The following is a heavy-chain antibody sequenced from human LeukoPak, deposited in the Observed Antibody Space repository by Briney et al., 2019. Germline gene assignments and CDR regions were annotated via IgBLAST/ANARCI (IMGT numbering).Heavy chain of an antibody. J-gene: IGHJ4*02. D-gene: IGHD2-15*01. V-gene: IGHV4-39*07. CDR3: ARDRIYCSGGSCYFDY. Sequence: SETLSLTCTVSGGSISSSSYYWGWIRQPPGKGLEWIGSIYYSGSTYYNPSLKSRVTISVDTSKNQFSLKLSSVTAVDTAVYYCARDRIYCSGGSCYFDYWGQGTLVTVSS. CDR1: GGSISSSSYY. CDR2: IYYSGST.